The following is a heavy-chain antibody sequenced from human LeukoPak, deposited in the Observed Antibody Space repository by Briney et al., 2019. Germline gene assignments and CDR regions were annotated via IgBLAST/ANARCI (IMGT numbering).Heavy chain of an antibody. CDR3: ARRDQAIDY. Sequence: SETLSLTCAVYGGSFSGYYWSWIRQPPGKGLEWIGEINHSGSTYYNPSLKSRVTISVDSSKNQFSLRLSSVTAADTAVYYCARRDQAIDYWGQGTLVTVSS. D-gene: IGHD5-24*01. CDR1: GGSFSGYY. J-gene: IGHJ4*02. CDR2: INHSGST. V-gene: IGHV4-34*01.